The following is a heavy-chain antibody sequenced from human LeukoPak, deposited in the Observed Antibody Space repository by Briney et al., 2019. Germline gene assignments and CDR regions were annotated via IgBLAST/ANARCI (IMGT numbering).Heavy chain of an antibody. CDR1: GYTFTGYY. J-gene: IGHJ5*02. CDR2: INPNSGGT. V-gene: IGHV1-2*02. D-gene: IGHD2-2*02. Sequence: ASVKVSCKASGYTFTGYYMHWVRQAPGQGLEWMGWINPNSGGTNYAQKFQGRVTMTRDTSISTAYMELSRLRSDDTAVYYCARDGRIVVVPAAIGGARYNWFDPWGQGTLVTVSS. CDR3: ARDGRIVVVPAAIGGARYNWFDP.